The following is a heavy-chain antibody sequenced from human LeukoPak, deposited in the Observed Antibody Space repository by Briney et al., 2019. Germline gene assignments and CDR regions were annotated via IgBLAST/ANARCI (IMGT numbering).Heavy chain of an antibody. CDR3: ARRHYDFWSGGGAYYFDY. CDR2: IYYSGST. V-gene: IGHV4-59*01. CDR1: GGSISSYY. J-gene: IGHJ4*02. Sequence: KSSETLSLTCTVSGGSISSYYWSWIRQPPGKGLEWIGYIYYSGSTNYNPSLKSRVTISVDTSKNQFSLKLSSVTAADTAVYYCARRHYDFWSGGGAYYFDYWGQGTLVTVSS. D-gene: IGHD3-3*01.